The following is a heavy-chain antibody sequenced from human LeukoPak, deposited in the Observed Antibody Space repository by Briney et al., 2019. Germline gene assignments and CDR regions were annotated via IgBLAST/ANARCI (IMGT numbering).Heavy chain of an antibody. Sequence: PGGSLRLSCAASEFTVSTNYINWVRQAPGKGLEWVSVIYSGGGTYYIDSVKGRFTISRDISKNTLYLQMNSLRADDTAVYYCAKCRSLSPAAAINYWGQGTLVTVSS. CDR1: EFTVSTNY. D-gene: IGHD2-2*01. V-gene: IGHV3-53*01. CDR2: IYSGGGT. CDR3: AKCRSLSPAAAINY. J-gene: IGHJ4*02.